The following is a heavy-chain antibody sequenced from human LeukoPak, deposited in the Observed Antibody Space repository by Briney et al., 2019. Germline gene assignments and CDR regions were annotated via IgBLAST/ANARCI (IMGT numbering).Heavy chain of an antibody. CDR2: INPNSGGT. J-gene: IGHJ4*02. CDR1: GYTFTGYY. CDR3: VRVRGRGYSYGRYYFDY. Sequence: ASVKVSCKASGYTFTGYYMHWVRQAPGQGLEWMGWINPNSGGTNYAQKFQGRVTMTRDTSISTAYMELSRLRSDDTAVYYCVRVRGRGYSYGRYYFDYWGQGTLVTVSS. D-gene: IGHD5-18*01. V-gene: IGHV1-2*02.